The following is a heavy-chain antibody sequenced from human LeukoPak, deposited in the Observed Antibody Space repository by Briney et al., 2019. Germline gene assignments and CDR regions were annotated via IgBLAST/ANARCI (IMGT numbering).Heavy chain of an antibody. CDR3: ARVPGYYYGSGTSRHAFDI. J-gene: IGHJ3*02. D-gene: IGHD3-10*01. V-gene: IGHV4-59*01. Sequence: SQTLSLTCTVSGGSISSFYWSWIRQPPGKGLEWIGYIYYSGSTNYNPSLKSRVTISVDTSKNQFSLKLSSVTAADTAVYYCARVPGYYYGSGTSRHAFDIWGQGTMVTVSS. CDR2: IYYSGST. CDR1: GGSISSFY.